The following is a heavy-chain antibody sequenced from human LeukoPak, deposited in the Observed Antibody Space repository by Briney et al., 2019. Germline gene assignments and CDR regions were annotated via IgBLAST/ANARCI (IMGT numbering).Heavy chain of an antibody. CDR3: ARQYLLTGS. CDR1: GFTVSSNY. D-gene: IGHD1-20*01. CDR2: ISSSSSTI. Sequence: PGGSLRLSCAASGFTVSSNYMSWVRQAPGKGLEWVSYISSSSSTIYYADSVKGRFTISRDNAKNSLYLQMNSLRAEDTAVYYCARQYLLTGSGGQGTLVTVSS. V-gene: IGHV3-48*01. J-gene: IGHJ4*02.